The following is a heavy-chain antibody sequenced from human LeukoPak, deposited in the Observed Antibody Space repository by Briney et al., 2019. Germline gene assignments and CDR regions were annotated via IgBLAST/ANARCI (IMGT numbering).Heavy chain of an antibody. J-gene: IGHJ4*02. Sequence: IPSETLSLTCTVSGDSITSGNWWSWVRQSPGKGLEWIGDIHHTGSTNYNPSLKIRVTLSIDKARNQFSLKLTSVTAADTAVYYCARSVAARQYVFWGQGALVTVSS. CDR1: GDSITSGNW. D-gene: IGHD6-6*01. CDR3: ARSVAARQYVF. CDR2: IHHTGST. V-gene: IGHV4-4*02.